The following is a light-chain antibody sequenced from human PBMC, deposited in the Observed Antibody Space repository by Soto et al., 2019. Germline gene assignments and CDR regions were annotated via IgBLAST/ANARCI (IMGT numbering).Light chain of an antibody. CDR2: DAS. Sequence: DIKTNQSPSTLSATVEDRVTITCPASHSISSWLAWYQQNTGKAHKHLIYDASSLESGDTSRFSGSGSGTKLSLTISSLQPDDLTTYYCQQYNSYWTFSQGTNVDI. J-gene: IGKJ1*01. V-gene: IGKV1-5*01. CDR3: QQYNSYWT. CDR1: HSISSW.